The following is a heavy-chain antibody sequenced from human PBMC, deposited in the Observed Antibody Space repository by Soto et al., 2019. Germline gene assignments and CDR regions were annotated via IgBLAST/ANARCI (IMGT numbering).Heavy chain of an antibody. D-gene: IGHD4-17*01. CDR2: IYHSGST. CDR1: GYSISSGYY. V-gene: IGHV4-38-2*01. CDR3: ARFQYGDYDNWFDP. Sequence: SETLSLTCAVSGYSISSGYYWGWIRQPPGKGLEWIGSIYHSGSTYYNPSLKSRVTISVDTSKNQFSLKLSSVTAADTAVYYCARFQYGDYDNWFDPWGQGTLVTVSS. J-gene: IGHJ5*02.